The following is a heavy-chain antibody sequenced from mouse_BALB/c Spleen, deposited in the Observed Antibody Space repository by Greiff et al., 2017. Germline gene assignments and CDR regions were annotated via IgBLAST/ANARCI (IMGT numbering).Heavy chain of an antibody. CDR3: ARGDRYGFAY. D-gene: IGHD2-14*01. CDR2: IWAGGST. Sequence: VQLKESGPGLVAPSQSLSITCTVSGFSLTSYGVHWVRQPPGKGLEWLGVIWAGGSTNYNSALMSRLSISKDNSKSQVFLKMNSLQTDDTAMYYCARGDRYGFAYWGQGTLVTVSA. CDR1: GFSLTSYG. J-gene: IGHJ3*01. V-gene: IGHV2-9*02.